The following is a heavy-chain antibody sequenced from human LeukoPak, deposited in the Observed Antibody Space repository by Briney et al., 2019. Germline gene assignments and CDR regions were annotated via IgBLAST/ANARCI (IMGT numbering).Heavy chain of an antibody. J-gene: IGHJ4*02. D-gene: IGHD2-15*01. CDR1: GFSFSSYW. Sequence: PGGSLRLSCAASGFSFSSYWMTWVRQAPGKGLEWVANIKQDGTEKYSVDSVKGRFTISRDNAKNSLYLQMNSLRAEDTAVYYCARGDCSGGSCYLSLTTIDYWGQGTLVTVSS. CDR3: ARGDCSGGSCYLSLTTIDY. V-gene: IGHV3-7*04. CDR2: IKQDGTEK.